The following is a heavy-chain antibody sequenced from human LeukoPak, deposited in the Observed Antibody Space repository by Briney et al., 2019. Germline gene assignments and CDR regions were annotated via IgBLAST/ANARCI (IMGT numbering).Heavy chain of an antibody. Sequence: GGSLRLSCAASGVTFSSYSMNWVRQAPGKGLEWVSYISSSSSTIYYADSVKGRFTISRDNAKNSLYLQMNSLRAEDTAVYYCARRRYGTYWGQGTLVSVSS. CDR1: GVTFSSYS. V-gene: IGHV3-48*04. D-gene: IGHD1-1*01. J-gene: IGHJ4*02. CDR3: ARRRYGTY. CDR2: ISSSSSTI.